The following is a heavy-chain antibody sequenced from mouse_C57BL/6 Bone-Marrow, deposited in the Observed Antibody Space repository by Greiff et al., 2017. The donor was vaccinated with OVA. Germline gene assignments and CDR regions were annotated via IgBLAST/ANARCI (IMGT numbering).Heavy chain of an antibody. V-gene: IGHV3-6*01. J-gene: IGHJ3*01. CDR1: GYSITSGYY. Sequence: EVQRVESGPGLVKPSQSLSLTCSVTGYSITSGYYWNWIRQFPGNKLEWMGYISYDGSNNYNPSLKNRISITRDTSKNQFFLKLNSVTTEDTATYYCAREKDYDYDGRAAWFAYWGQGTLVTVSA. CDR2: ISYDGSN. D-gene: IGHD2-4*01. CDR3: AREKDYDYDGRAAWFAY.